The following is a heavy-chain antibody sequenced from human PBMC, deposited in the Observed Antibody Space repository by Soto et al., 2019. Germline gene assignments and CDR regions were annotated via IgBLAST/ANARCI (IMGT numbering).Heavy chain of an antibody. J-gene: IGHJ3*02. CDR3: ARVGSPWELISGAFDI. D-gene: IGHD1-26*01. V-gene: IGHV4-34*01. CDR1: GGSLSDYF. CDR2: INHLGSI. Sequence: PSETLSLTCVVSGGSLSDYFWSWIRQPPGMALEWIGEINHLGSINYNPSLKSRVTMSVDTSKNQFSLTLSSVTAADTAAYYCARVGSPWELISGAFDIWGQGTMVPVSS.